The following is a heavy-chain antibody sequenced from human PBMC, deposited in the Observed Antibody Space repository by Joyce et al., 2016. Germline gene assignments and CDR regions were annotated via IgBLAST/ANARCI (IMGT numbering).Heavy chain of an antibody. V-gene: IGHV3-74*03. CDR2: RKRDGTTT. CDR1: GFAFGNYW. J-gene: IGHJ4*02. CDR3: ARGPYCAAYCQTHGPFYFDR. D-gene: IGHD2-21*01. Sequence: EARLVQSGGGFFQPGESLRLSCEASGFAFGNYWMYWVRQVPGKAPEGVSRRKRDGTTTEYADSVGGRFTISRDNDKNTLYLDMNSLRVDDTAVFFCARGPYCAAYCQTHGPFYFDRWGQGTQVTVST.